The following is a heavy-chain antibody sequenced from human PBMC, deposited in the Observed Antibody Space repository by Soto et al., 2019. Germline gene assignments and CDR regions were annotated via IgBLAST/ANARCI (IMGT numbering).Heavy chain of an antibody. D-gene: IGHD3-9*01. CDR3: ATGHNCDPGTGYYRGLDY. V-gene: IGHV1-24*01. Sequence: QVQLVQSGAEVKKPGASVQVSCEVSGYTLTELSIHWVRQAPGKGLEWMGGFDPENGDAIYAGRLQGRVTMSEDTSTDTAYMELSSLRSDDTAVYYCATGHNCDPGTGYYRGLDYGGQGTLVTVSS. CDR1: GYTLTELS. J-gene: IGHJ4*02. CDR2: FDPENGDA.